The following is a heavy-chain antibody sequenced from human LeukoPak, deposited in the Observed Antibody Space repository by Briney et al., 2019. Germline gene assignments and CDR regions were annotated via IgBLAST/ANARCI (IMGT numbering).Heavy chain of an antibody. J-gene: IGHJ4*02. CDR2: ISAYNGNT. Sequence: ASVKVSCKASGYTFTSYGISWVRQAPGQGLEWMGWISAYNGNTNYAQKLQGRVTMTTETSTSTAYMELRSLRSDDTAVYYCARESTVVTASYVDHWGQGTLVTVSS. CDR1: GYTFTSYG. V-gene: IGHV1-18*01. D-gene: IGHD4-23*01. CDR3: ARESTVVTASYVDH.